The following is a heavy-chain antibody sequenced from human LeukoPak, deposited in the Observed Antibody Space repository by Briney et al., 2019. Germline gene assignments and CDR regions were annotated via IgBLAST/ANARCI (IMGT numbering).Heavy chain of an antibody. CDR3: AREWYDSSGYYREYYFDY. V-gene: IGHV1-69*05. Sequence: SVKVSCKASGGTFSSSAISWVRQAPGQGREWMGRIIPIFGTANYAQKFQGRVTITTDESTSTAYMELSSLRSEDTAVYYCAREWYDSSGYYREYYFDYWGQGTLVTVSS. J-gene: IGHJ4*02. CDR1: GGTFSSSA. D-gene: IGHD3-22*01. CDR2: IIPIFGTA.